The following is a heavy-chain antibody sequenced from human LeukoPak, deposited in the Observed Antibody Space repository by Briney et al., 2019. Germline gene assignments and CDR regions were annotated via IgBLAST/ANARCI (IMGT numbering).Heavy chain of an antibody. CDR3: ARDTGVVIFDY. V-gene: IGHV4-59*01. CDR1: GGSISSYY. J-gene: IGHJ4*02. Sequence: PSKTLSLTCTVSGGSISSYYWSWIRQPPGKGLEWIGYIYYSGSTNYNPSLKSRVTISVDTSKNQFSLKLSSVTAADTAVYYCARDTGVVIFDYWGQGTLVTVSS. D-gene: IGHD3-3*01. CDR2: IYYSGST.